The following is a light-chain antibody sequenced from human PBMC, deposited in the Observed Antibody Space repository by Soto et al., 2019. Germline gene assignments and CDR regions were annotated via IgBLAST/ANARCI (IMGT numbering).Light chain of an antibody. CDR2: AAS. CDR1: QSVGNN. V-gene: IGKV3-15*01. J-gene: IGKJ4*01. Sequence: EIVMTQSPGTLSVSPGGRATLSCRASQSVGNNLAWYQQKPGQAPRLLIYAASSRATGISARFTGSGSGTEFTLTFDSLQSEDFAVYFCQQYSHWPLTFGGGTKVDIK. CDR3: QQYSHWPLT.